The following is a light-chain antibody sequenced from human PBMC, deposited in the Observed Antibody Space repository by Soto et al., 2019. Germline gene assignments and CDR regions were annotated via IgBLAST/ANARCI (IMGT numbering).Light chain of an antibody. CDR2: DAS. V-gene: IGKV1-5*01. CDR3: KQYNSYSIT. CDR1: QSISSW. Sequence: DIQITQVSSTPSAFVGDRVTITCLARQSISSWLAWYQQKPGKAPKILIYDASSLESGVPSRFSGSGSGTEFTLTIISRQPDDYSTYYCKQYNSYSITFGQGTRLEIK. J-gene: IGKJ5*01.